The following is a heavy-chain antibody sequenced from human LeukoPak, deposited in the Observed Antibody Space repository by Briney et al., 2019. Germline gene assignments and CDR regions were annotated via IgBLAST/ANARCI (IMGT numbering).Heavy chain of an antibody. J-gene: IGHJ6*02. CDR2: IKQDGSQK. D-gene: IGHD2-21*02. CDR3: VTFWGSVESDWLRDGMDV. V-gene: IGHV3-7*01. CDR1: GLTFSSYW. Sequence: GGSLKLSCVVSGLTFSSYWMSWVRQAPGKGLEGVANIKQDGSQKYYVDSVKGRFTISRDNAKNSLYLQMNSLRVEDTAIYHCVTFWGSVESDWLRDGMDVRGQGTTVTVSS.